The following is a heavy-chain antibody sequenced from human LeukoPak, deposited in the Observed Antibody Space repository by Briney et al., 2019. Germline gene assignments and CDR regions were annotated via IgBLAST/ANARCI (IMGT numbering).Heavy chain of an antibody. CDR2: IWAYNGNT. CDR1: GYTFTSYC. J-gene: IGHJ4*02. D-gene: IGHD5-12*01. V-gene: IGHV1-18*01. Sequence: GASVKVSCKASGYTFTSYCISWVRQAPGQGLEWMGWIWAYNGNTNYAQKLQGRVTMTTDTYTSTAYMELNSLRSEDTAVYFCSRDGGGYDSAFDYWGQGTLVTVSS. CDR3: SRDGGGYDSAFDY.